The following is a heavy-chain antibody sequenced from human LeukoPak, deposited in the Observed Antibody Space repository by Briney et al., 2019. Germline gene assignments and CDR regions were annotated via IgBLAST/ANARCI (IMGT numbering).Heavy chain of an antibody. CDR1: GYTFTSND. D-gene: IGHD2-15*01. CDR3: ARGHATGIHYYYHMDV. CDR2: MNPNSGNT. V-gene: IGHV1-8*01. J-gene: IGHJ6*03. Sequence: ASVKVSCKASGYTFTSNDINWVRQATGQGLEWMGWMNPNSGNTGYAQKFQGRVTMTRNTSISTAYMELSSLRSEDTAVYYCARGHATGIHYYYHMDVWGKGTTVTVSS.